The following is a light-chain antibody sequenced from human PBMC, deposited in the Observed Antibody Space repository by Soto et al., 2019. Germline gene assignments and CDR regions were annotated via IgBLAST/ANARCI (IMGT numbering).Light chain of an antibody. CDR1: SSDVGSHNL. Sequence: TQPASVSGSPGHSIPLSCTATSSDVGSHNLVSWYQQYPGKAPKLIIFEASKRPSGVSNRFSGSKSGSTASLTISGLQDEDEADYYCCSNAAGSTSVFGTGTKVNVL. CDR2: EAS. J-gene: IGLJ1*01. CDR3: CSNAAGSTSV. V-gene: IGLV2-23*01.